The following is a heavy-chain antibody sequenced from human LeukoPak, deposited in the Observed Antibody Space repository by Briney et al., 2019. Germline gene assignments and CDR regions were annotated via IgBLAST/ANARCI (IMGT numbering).Heavy chain of an antibody. CDR1: GFNFRNAW. CDR2: IYSGGST. CDR3: AKDFLSPIGY. Sequence: GGSLRLSCTASGFNFRNAWMCWVRQAPGKGLEWVSVIYSGGSTYYADSVKGRFTISRDNSKNTLYLQMNSLRAEDTAVYYCAKDFLSPIGYWGQGTLVTVSS. V-gene: IGHV3-66*01. D-gene: IGHD3-3*01. J-gene: IGHJ4*02.